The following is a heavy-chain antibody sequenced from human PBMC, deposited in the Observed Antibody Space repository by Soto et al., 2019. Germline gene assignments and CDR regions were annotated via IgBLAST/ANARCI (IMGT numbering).Heavy chain of an antibody. V-gene: IGHV4-59*01. J-gene: IGHJ6*02. Sequence: SETLSLTCTVSGGSITSAYWSWIRRPPGKGVEWIAYIDDTGISGYTPSTSYNPSLKSRVTMSVDTSKSQFSLKLTSVTAADTAVYYCARGEDAFFYYGLDVWGQGITVTVSS. CDR2: IDDTGISGYTPST. CDR3: ARGEDAFFYYGLDV. CDR1: GGSITSAY.